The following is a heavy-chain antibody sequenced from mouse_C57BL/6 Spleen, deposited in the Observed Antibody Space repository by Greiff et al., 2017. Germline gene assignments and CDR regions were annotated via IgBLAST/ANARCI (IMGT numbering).Heavy chain of an antibody. CDR2: INPYNGDT. Sequence: EVKLMESGPELVKPGDSVKISCKASGYSFTGYFMNWVMQSHGKSLEWIGRINPYNGDTFYNQKFKGKDTLTVDKSSSTAHMELRSLTSDASAVYYCARSGHYYGSSGFDYWGQGTTLTVSS. CDR3: ARSGHYYGSSGFDY. J-gene: IGHJ2*01. D-gene: IGHD1-1*01. V-gene: IGHV1-20*01. CDR1: GYSFTGYF.